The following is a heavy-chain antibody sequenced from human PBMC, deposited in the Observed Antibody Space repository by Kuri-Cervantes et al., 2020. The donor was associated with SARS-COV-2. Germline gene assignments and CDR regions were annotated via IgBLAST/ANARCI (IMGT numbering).Heavy chain of an antibody. V-gene: IGHV4-61*01. J-gene: IGHJ5*02. Sequence: SETLSLTCTVSGGSVSSGSYYWSWIRQPPGKGLEWIGYIYYSGSTNYNPSLKSRVTISVDTSKNQFSLKLSSVTAADTAVCYCARATHKYSSLSFGPWGQGTLVTVSS. CDR3: ARATHKYSSLSFGP. CDR2: IYYSGST. D-gene: IGHD6-6*01. CDR1: GGSVSSGSYY.